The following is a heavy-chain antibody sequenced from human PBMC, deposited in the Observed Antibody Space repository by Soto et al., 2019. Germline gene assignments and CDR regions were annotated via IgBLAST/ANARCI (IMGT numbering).Heavy chain of an antibody. Sequence: GGSLRLSCAASGFSFSHYAMHWVRQPPGKGLEWVALISYDGENQYFTDSVRGRFTISRDNSKTAVYLEMNNLRLDDTATYYCVSHHSESSNALHLWGQGTMVTVYS. D-gene: IGHD3-10*01. CDR1: GFSFSHYA. CDR2: ISYDGENQ. CDR3: VSHHSESSNALHL. J-gene: IGHJ5*02. V-gene: IGHV3-30*04.